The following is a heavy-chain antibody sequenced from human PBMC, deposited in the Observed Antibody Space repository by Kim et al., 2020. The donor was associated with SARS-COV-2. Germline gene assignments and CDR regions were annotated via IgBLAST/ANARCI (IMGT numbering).Heavy chain of an antibody. J-gene: IGHJ6*03. D-gene: IGHD3-3*01. V-gene: IGHV3-23*01. CDR1: GVTFSSYA. CDR3: AKAEYYDFWSGYYTGRHYYYYYMDV. Sequence: GGSLRLSCAASGVTFSSYAMSWVRQAPGKGLEWVSAISGSGGSTYYADSVKGRFTISRDNSKNTLHLQMNSLRAEETAVYYCAKAEYYDFWSGYYTGRHYYYYYMDVWGKGTTVTVSS. CDR2: ISGSGGST.